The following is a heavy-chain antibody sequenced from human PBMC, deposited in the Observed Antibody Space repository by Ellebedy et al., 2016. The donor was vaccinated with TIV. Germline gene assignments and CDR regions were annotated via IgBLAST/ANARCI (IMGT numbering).Heavy chain of an antibody. V-gene: IGHV1-18*04. CDR2: ISADNRIT. CDR3: AREEMYFYDSAGYYYGSHGMDV. D-gene: IGHD3-22*01. CDR1: GYTFSDYG. Sequence: ASVKVSCKASGYTFSDYGISWVRQAPGQGPEWMGLISADNRITHYAQKVQGRVTMTTDTSTSTAYMELRSLRSDDTAVYYCAREEMYFYDSAGYYYGSHGMDVWGQGTTVTVSS. J-gene: IGHJ6*02.